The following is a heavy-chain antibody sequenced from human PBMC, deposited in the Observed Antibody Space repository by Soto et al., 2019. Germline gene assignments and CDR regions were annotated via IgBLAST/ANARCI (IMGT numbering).Heavy chain of an antibody. CDR2: ISGSGANT. CDR1: GFTFSSYA. CDR3: AKDRDIVVVIAATATGAFDI. D-gene: IGHD2-15*01. J-gene: IGHJ3*02. V-gene: IGHV3-23*01. Sequence: EVHLLESGGGLVQPGGSLRLSCAASGFTFSSYAMSWVRQPPGKGLEWVSAISGSGANTYYADSVKGRFTISRDNSKNTLYLQMNSLRAEDTAIYYCAKDRDIVVVIAATATGAFDIWGQGTMVTVSS.